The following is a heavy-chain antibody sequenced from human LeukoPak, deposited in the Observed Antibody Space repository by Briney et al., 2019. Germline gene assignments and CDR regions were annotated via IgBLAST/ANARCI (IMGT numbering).Heavy chain of an antibody. D-gene: IGHD3-22*01. Sequence: PGGSLRLSCAASGFSFSSYGMSWVRQAPGKGLEWISAITGSGGTTYYADSVEGRFTISRDNSKNTLYLQVNSLRAEDTAVYYCARGIEVGSGYMDVWGKGTTVTISS. V-gene: IGHV3-23*01. CDR3: ARGIEVGSGYMDV. CDR2: ITGSGGTT. J-gene: IGHJ6*03. CDR1: GFSFSSYG.